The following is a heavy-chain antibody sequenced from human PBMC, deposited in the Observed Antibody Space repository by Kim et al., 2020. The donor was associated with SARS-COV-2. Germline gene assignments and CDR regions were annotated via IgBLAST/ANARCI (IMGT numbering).Heavy chain of an antibody. CDR1: AFTFSNCD. CDR3: AKKDRGDSAYFDF. V-gene: IGHV3-23*01. J-gene: IGHJ4*02. Sequence: GGSLRLSCAASAFTFSNCDMTWVRQAPGKGLEWVSSISYSGGTTHYADAVKGRFTISRDNSKNTLYLQMNSLRAEDTAVYYCAKKDRGDSAYFDFWGQGTLVTVSS. D-gene: IGHD4-17*01. CDR2: ISYSGGTT.